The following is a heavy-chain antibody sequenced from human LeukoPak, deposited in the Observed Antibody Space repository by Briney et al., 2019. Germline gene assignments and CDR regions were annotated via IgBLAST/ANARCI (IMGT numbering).Heavy chain of an antibody. Sequence: TLSLTCXISGDSVSSNSAVWNWIRQSPSRGLEWLGRTYYRSKWYNDYAVSVKSRITINPDTSKNQFSLQLSSVTPEDTAMYYCAREAAAGWVEDWGQGTLVTVSS. D-gene: IGHD6-13*01. CDR1: GDSVSSNSAV. J-gene: IGHJ4*02. CDR3: AREAAAGWVED. V-gene: IGHV6-1*01. CDR2: TYYRSKWYN.